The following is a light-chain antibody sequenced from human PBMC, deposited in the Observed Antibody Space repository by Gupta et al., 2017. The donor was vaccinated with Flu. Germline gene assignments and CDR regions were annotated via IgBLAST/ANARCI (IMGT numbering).Light chain of an antibody. Sequence: QSAPTKPRSVSGSPGQSVTISCTGTSNDVGAYNRVSWYEQRPGKAPKLSLSAVTERPSGGPARFSVSKSGDTASLTITGLQADDEAYYYYYSHEGRGSVTWVFGTGTTLTVL. CDR2: AVT. CDR3: YSHEGRGSVTWV. V-gene: IGLV2-11*01. CDR1: SNDVGAYNR. J-gene: IGLJ1*01.